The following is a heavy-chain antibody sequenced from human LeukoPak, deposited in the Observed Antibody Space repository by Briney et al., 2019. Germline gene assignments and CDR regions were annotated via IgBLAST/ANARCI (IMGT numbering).Heavy chain of an antibody. Sequence: PGGSLRLSCAASGFTFSTYSFNWVRQAPGKGLEWVSSINTGGSYIQYADSVKGRFTFSRDNAKNSLYLQMNSLRGEDTAVYYCARVIQDNSHGSGYFDYWGQGTLVTVSS. CDR2: INTGGSYI. J-gene: IGHJ4*02. CDR1: GFTFSTYS. V-gene: IGHV3-21*01. D-gene: IGHD5-18*01. CDR3: ARVIQDNSHGSGYFDY.